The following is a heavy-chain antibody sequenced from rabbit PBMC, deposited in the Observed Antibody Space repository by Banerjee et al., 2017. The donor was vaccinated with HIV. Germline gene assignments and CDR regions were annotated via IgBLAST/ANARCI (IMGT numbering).Heavy chain of an antibody. Sequence: QSLEESGGDLVKPGASLTLSCKASGFSFSNRYVMCWVRQAPGKGPEWIACISGGSSGDTYYVSWAKGRFTISKSSSTTVTLQMTSLTAADTATYFCARSLGWGAGNLWGPGTLVTVS. CDR3: ARSLGWGAGNL. CDR2: ISGGSSGDT. J-gene: IGHJ4*01. D-gene: IGHD4-1*01. V-gene: IGHV1S40*01. CDR1: GFSFSNRYV.